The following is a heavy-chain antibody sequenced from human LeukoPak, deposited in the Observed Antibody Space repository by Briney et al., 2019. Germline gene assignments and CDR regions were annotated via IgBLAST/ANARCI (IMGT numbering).Heavy chain of an antibody. D-gene: IGHD3-10*01. CDR2: FDPEDGET. CDR3: ARGGGSGPGYYYGMDV. V-gene: IGHV1-24*01. J-gene: IGHJ6*02. Sequence: GASVKGSCKVSGYTLTELSMHWVRQAPGKGLEWMGGFDPEDGETIYAQKFQGRVTMTEDTSTDTAYMELSSLRSEDTAVYYCARGGGSGPGYYYGMDVWGQGTTVTVSS. CDR1: GYTLTELS.